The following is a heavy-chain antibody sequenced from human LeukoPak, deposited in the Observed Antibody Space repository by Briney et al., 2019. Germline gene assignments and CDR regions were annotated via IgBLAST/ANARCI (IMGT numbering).Heavy chain of an antibody. V-gene: IGHV4-31*03. D-gene: IGHD2-15*01. CDR2: IYYSGST. CDR1: GGSISSGGYS. Sequence: PSETLSLTCTVSGGSISSGGYSWSWIRQHPGKGLEWIGYIYYSGSTYYNPSLKSRVTISVDTSKNQFSLKLSSETAADTAVYYCARVPQWWCYYVDYWGQGTLVTVSS. CDR3: ARVPQWWCYYVDY. J-gene: IGHJ4*02.